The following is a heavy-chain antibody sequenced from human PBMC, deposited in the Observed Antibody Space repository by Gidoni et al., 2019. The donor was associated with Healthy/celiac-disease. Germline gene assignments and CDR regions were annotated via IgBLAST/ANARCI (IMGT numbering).Heavy chain of an antibody. CDR1: GYTFTSYY. CDR2: INPSGGST. V-gene: IGHV1-46*01. CDR3: ARGPAYCGGDCPGAFDI. J-gene: IGHJ3*02. Sequence: QVQLVQSGAEVKKPGASVKVSCKASGYTFTSYYMHWVRQAPGQGLEWMGIINPSGGSTSYAQKFQGRVTMTRDTSTSTVYMELSSLRSEDTAVYYCARGPAYCGGDCPGAFDIWGQGTMVTVSS. D-gene: IGHD2-21*02.